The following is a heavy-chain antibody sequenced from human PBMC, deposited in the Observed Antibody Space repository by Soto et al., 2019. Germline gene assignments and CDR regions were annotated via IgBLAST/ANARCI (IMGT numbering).Heavy chain of an antibody. CDR2: ISGSGGST. D-gene: IGHD6-6*01. CDR1: GFTFSSYA. V-gene: IGHV3-23*01. Sequence: PGGSLRLSCAASGFTFSSYAMSWVRQAPGKGLEWVSAISGSGGSTYYADSVKGRFTISRDNSKNTLYLQMNSLRAEDTAVYYCAKPQPEYSSSALYYYYGMDGWGQGTTVTVSS. J-gene: IGHJ6*02. CDR3: AKPQPEYSSSALYYYYGMDG.